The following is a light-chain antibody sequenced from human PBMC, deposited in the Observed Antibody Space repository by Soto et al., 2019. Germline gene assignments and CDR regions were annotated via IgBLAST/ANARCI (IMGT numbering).Light chain of an antibody. CDR1: QSISSW. Sequence: SQMTKTHSTLSASVGDRFTITFRSSQSISSWLAWYQQKPGKAPKLLIYDASSLESGVPSRFSGSGSGTDFTLTISSLQPEDVATYYCQKYNSVLPFGQGTRLEIK. CDR2: DAS. V-gene: IGKV1-5*01. CDR3: QKYNSVLP. J-gene: IGKJ5*01.